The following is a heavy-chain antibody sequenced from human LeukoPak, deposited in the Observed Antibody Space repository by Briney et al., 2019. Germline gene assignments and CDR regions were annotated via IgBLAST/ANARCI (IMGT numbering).Heavy chain of an antibody. CDR1: GYTFTSYD. Sequence: VASVKVSCKASGYTFTSYDINWVRQAPGQGLEWMGIINPSGGSTSYAQKFQGRVTMTRDTSTSTVYMELSSLRSEDTAVYYCARDGGIVGYFDYWGQGTLVTVSS. V-gene: IGHV1-46*01. J-gene: IGHJ4*02. CDR2: INPSGGST. D-gene: IGHD1-26*01. CDR3: ARDGGIVGYFDY.